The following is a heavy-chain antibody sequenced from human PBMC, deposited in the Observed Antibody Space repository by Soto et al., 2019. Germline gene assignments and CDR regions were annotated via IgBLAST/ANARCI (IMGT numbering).Heavy chain of an antibody. J-gene: IGHJ5*02. Sequence: EVQLVESGGGLVQPGGSLRLSCAASRFTFRRYWMSWVRQAPGKGLEWVASIKEDGSENYYVDSVKGRFTISRDNAMNSLYLRMNSLIAEDTAICYCAREAWLSFDPWGQGTLVTVSS. CDR3: AREAWLSFDP. D-gene: IGHD3-22*01. CDR2: IKEDGSEN. CDR1: RFTFRRYW. V-gene: IGHV3-7*01.